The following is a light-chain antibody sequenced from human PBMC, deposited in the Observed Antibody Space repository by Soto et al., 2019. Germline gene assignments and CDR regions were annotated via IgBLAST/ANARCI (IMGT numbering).Light chain of an antibody. V-gene: IGLV2-23*01. CDR1: SSDVGSYNL. Sequence: QSVLTQPASVSGSPGQSITISCTGTSSDVGSYNLVSWYQQHPGKAPKLMIYEGSKRPSGVSNRFSGSKSGNTASLTISGLQAEDEADYYSCSYAGSSTVFGGGTQLTVL. CDR2: EGS. CDR3: CSYAGSSTV. J-gene: IGLJ7*01.